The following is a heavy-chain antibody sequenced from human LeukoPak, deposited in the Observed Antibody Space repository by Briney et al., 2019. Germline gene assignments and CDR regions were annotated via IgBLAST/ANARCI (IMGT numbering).Heavy chain of an antibody. CDR1: GGSISTYY. V-gene: IGHV4-59*01. Sequence: SETLSLTCTVSGGSISTYYWSWIRQPPGKGLEWIGYIYYSGSTNYNPSLKSRVTISVDTSKNQFSLKLSSVTAADTAVYYWARARGVITMVRGVITPDWFDPWGQGTLVTVAS. J-gene: IGHJ5*02. CDR3: ARARGVITMVRGVITPDWFDP. D-gene: IGHD3-10*01. CDR2: IYYSGST.